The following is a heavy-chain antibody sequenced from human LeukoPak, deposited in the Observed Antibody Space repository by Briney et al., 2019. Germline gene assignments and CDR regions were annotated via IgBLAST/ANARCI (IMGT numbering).Heavy chain of an antibody. CDR3: ARPLGYCSGGSCYQNWFDP. CDR1: GFTFSDYY. V-gene: IGHV3-11*01. Sequence: GGSLRLSCAASGFTFSDYYMSWIRQAPGKGLEWVSYISSSGSNILYADSVKGRFTISRDNAKNSLYLQMNSLRAGDTAVYYCARPLGYCSGGSCYQNWFDPWGQGTLVTVSS. CDR2: ISSSGSNI. J-gene: IGHJ5*02. D-gene: IGHD2-15*01.